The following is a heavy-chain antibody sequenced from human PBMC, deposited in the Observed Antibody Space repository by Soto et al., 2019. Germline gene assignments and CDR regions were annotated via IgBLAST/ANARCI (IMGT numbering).Heavy chain of an antibody. CDR1: GYTLTELS. V-gene: IGHV1-24*01. Sequence: QVQLVQSGAEVKKPGASVKVSCKVSGYTLTELSMHWVRQAPGKGLEWMGGFDPEDGETIYAQKFKGRVTMTEETSTDTAYMELISLRSEDTAVYYCATLVVAAQEIGFDPWGQGTLVTVSS. J-gene: IGHJ5*02. CDR3: ATLVVAAQEIGFDP. CDR2: FDPEDGET. D-gene: IGHD2-15*01.